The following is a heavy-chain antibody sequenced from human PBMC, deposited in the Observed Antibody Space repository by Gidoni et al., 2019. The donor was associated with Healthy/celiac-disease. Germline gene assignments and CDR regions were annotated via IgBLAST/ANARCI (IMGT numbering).Heavy chain of an antibody. CDR3: AHRLDYYDSSGYYYYFDY. J-gene: IGHJ4*02. CDR1: GFSLSTSGVG. V-gene: IGHV2-5*02. CDR2: IYWDDDK. D-gene: IGHD3-22*01. Sequence: QITLKESGPTLGKPTQTLTLTCTFSGFSLSTSGVGVGWIRQPPGKALEWLALIYWDDDKRYSPSLKSRLTITKDTSKNQVVLTMTNMDPVDTATYYCAHRLDYYDSSGYYYYFDYWGQGTLVTVSS.